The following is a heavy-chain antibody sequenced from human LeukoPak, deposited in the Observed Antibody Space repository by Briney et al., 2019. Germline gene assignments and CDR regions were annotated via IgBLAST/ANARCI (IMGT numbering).Heavy chain of an antibody. Sequence: ASVKVSCKVSGYTLTELSMHWVRQAPGKGLEWMGGFDPEDGETIYAQKFQGRVTMTEDTSTDTAYMELSSLRSGDTAVYYCATVFYDSSGYWLDYWGQGTLVTVSS. CDR3: ATVFYDSSGYWLDY. CDR2: FDPEDGET. J-gene: IGHJ4*02. V-gene: IGHV1-24*01. D-gene: IGHD3-22*01. CDR1: GYTLTELS.